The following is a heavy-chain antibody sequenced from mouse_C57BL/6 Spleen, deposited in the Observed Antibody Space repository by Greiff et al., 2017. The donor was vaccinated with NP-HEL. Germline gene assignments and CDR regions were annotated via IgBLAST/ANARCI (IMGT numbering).Heavy chain of an antibody. J-gene: IGHJ3*01. V-gene: IGHV1-15*01. D-gene: IGHD1-1*01. CDR2: IDPETGGT. CDR1: GYTFTDYE. Sequence: QVQLQQSGAELVRPGASVTLSCKASGYTFTDYEMHWVKQTPVHGLEWIGAIDPETGGTAYNQKFKGKAILTADKSSSTAYMELRSLTSEDSAVYYCTRLGYYGSSYAWFAYWGQGTLVTVSA. CDR3: TRLGYYGSSYAWFAY.